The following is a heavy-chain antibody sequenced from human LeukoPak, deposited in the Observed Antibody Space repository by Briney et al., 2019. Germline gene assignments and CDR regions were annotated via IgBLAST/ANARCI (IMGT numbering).Heavy chain of an antibody. CDR1: RYTFTVYY. J-gene: IGHJ3*02. CDR2: INPNSGGT. D-gene: IGHD3-22*01. Sequence: ASVKVSCKASRYTFTVYYMHWVRQAPGQGLEWMGWINPNSGGTNYAQKFQGRVTMTRDTSISTAYMELSRLRSDDTAVYYCARASPRITMIVVVDAFDIWGQGTMVTVSS. CDR3: ARASPRITMIVVVDAFDI. V-gene: IGHV1-2*02.